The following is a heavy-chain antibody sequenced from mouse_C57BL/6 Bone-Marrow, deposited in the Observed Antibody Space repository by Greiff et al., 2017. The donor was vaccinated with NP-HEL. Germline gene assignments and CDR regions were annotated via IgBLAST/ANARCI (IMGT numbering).Heavy chain of an antibody. Sequence: VQLQQSGAELARPGASVKLSCKASGYTFTSYGISWVKQRTGQGLEWIGEISPRSGNTYYNEKFKGKAPLTADKSSSTAYMELRSLTSEDSAVYFCARRGLYYGNMYYFDYWGQGTTLTVSS. CDR2: ISPRSGNT. CDR1: GYTFTSYG. V-gene: IGHV1-81*01. J-gene: IGHJ2*01. D-gene: IGHD2-1*01. CDR3: ARRGLYYGNMYYFDY.